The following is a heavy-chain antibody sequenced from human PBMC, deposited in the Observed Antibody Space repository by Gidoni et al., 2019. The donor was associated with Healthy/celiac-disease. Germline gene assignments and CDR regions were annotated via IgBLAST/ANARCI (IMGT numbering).Heavy chain of an antibody. D-gene: IGHD2-2*01. CDR1: GFTFSSSA. CDR2: ISYDGSNK. J-gene: IGHJ6*03. CDR3: AREDVVVVPAAMSNYYYYYYMDV. Sequence: QVQLVESGGGVVQPGRSLRLSCAASGFTFSSSAMPWVRQAPGKGLEWVAVISYDGSNKYYADSVKGRFTISRDNSKNTLYLQMNSLRAEDTAVYYCAREDVVVVPAAMSNYYYYYYMDVWGKGTTVTVSS. V-gene: IGHV3-30-3*01.